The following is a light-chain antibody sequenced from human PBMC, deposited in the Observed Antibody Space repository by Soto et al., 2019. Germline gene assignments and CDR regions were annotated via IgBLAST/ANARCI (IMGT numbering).Light chain of an antibody. CDR3: QQYNSYALT. CDR1: QSISSW. Sequence: DIQMTQSPSTLSASVGDRVTITCRASQSISSWLAWYQQKPGKAPKLLIYDASSLESGVPSRFSGSGSGTEFTLTISSMQPDDFATYYCQQYNSYALTFGGGTKVEIK. CDR2: DAS. V-gene: IGKV1-5*01. J-gene: IGKJ4*01.